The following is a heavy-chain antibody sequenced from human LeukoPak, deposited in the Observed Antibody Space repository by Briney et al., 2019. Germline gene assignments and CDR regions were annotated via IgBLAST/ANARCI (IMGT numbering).Heavy chain of an antibody. CDR3: ARALVVPMKHGDYYYYMDV. CDR1: GYSITSDYY. J-gene: IGHJ6*03. CDR2: IYPSGST. V-gene: IGHV4-38-2*02. Sequence: SETLSLTCTVSGYSITSDYYLGWIRQSPRKGLEWIGSIYPSGSTYYNPSLKSRVTISVDTSKNQFSLKLSSVTAADTAVYYCARALVVPMKHGDYYYYMDVWGKGTTVTVSS. D-gene: IGHD2-8*02.